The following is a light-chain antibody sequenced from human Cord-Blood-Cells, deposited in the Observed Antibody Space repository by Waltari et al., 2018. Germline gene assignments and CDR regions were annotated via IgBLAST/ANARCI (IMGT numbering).Light chain of an antibody. CDR2: LGS. Sequence: DIVMLQSPLPLPVTPGEPASIPCRPSQSLLHSNGYNYLDWYLQKPGQSPQLLIYLGSNRASGVPDRFSGSGSGTDFTLKISRVEAEDVGVYYCMQALQTPYTFGQGTKLEIK. CDR1: QSLLHSNGYNY. J-gene: IGKJ2*01. V-gene: IGKV2-28*01. CDR3: MQALQTPYT.